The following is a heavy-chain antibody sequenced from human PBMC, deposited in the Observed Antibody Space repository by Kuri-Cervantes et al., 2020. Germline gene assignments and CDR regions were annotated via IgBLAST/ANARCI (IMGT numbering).Heavy chain of an antibody. D-gene: IGHD5-12*01. J-gene: IGHJ6*03. V-gene: IGHV4-59*12. Sequence: SETLSLTCSVPGGSISHYYWSWIRQPPGKGLQWIGYVYNSGITNYNPSLKSRVTISVDTSKNQFSLKLRSVTAADTAVYYCARGGRAGEYSGYEWKGHYYYYYYMDVWGKGTTVTVSS. CDR2: VYNSGIT. CDR1: GGSISHYY. CDR3: ARGGRAGEYSGYEWKGHYYYYYYMDV.